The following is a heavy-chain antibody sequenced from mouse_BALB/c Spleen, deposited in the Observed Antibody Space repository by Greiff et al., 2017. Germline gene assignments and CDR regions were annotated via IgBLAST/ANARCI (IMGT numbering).Heavy chain of an antibody. CDR3: ARDYGGVFAY. Sequence: DVKLVESGGGLVQPGGSRKLSCAASGFTFSDYGMAWVRQAPGKGPEWVAFISNLAYSIYYADTVTGRFTISRENAKNTLYLEMSSLRSEDTAMYYCARDYGGVFAYWGQGTLVTVSA. D-gene: IGHD1-1*01. CDR1: GFTFSDYG. V-gene: IGHV5-15*02. J-gene: IGHJ3*01. CDR2: ISNLAYSI.